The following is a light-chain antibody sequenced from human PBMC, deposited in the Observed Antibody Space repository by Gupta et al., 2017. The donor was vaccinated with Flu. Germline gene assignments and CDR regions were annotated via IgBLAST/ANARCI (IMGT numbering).Light chain of an antibody. CDR3: QHRSYWPRT. CDR2: DAT. CDR1: QSVSNY. J-gene: IGKJ5*01. Sequence: EIVLTQFPATMTLSPGGRATPPCRASQSVSNYLAWYQQKPVQAPRLLFYDATKRATGIPGMVSGSCSLTYITLTISILEPDVFAVYSRQHRSYWPRTFGQGTRLEIK. V-gene: IGKV3-11*01.